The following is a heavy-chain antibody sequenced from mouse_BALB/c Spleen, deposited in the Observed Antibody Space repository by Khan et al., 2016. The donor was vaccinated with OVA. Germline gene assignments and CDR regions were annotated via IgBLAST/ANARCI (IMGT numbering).Heavy chain of an antibody. CDR2: IHYSGST. J-gene: IGHJ1*01. V-gene: IGHV3-1*02. CDR1: GYSITSGYS. CDR3: ARSGTTVVAYWYFDV. D-gene: IGHD1-1*01. Sequence: VQLKESGPDLVKPSQSLSLTCTVTGYSITSGYSWHWIRQFPGNQLEWMGYIHYSGSTNYNPSFKSRISITRDTSKNQFFLQLNSVTTEDTATYYCARSGTTVVAYWYFDVWGAGTTVTVSS.